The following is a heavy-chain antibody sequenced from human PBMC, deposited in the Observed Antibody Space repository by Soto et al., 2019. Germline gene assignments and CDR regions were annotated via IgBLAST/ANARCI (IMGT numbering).Heavy chain of an antibody. D-gene: IGHD3-22*01. CDR3: APELTYYYDSSGYS. CDR1: GGTFSSYA. J-gene: IGHJ5*02. CDR2: IIPIFGTA. V-gene: IGHV1-69*13. Sequence: SVKVSCKASGGTFSSYAISWVRQAPGQGLEWMGGIIPIFGTANYAQKFQGRVTITADESTSTAYMELSSLRSEDTAVYYCAPELTYYYDSSGYSWGQGTLVTVSS.